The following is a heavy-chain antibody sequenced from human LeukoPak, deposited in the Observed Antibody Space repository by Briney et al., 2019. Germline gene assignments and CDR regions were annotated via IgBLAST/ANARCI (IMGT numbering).Heavy chain of an antibody. CDR1: GFTFSSYG. CDR3: AKGYDSGYSYGMDV. V-gene: IGHV3-30*02. J-gene: IGHJ6*02. D-gene: IGHD6-19*01. CDR2: IRYDGSNK. Sequence: PGGSLRLSCAASGFTFSSYGMRWVRQAPGKGLEWVAFIRYDGSNKYYADSVKGRFTISRDNSKNTLYLQMNSLRAEDTAVYYCAKGYDSGYSYGMDVWGQGTTVTVSS.